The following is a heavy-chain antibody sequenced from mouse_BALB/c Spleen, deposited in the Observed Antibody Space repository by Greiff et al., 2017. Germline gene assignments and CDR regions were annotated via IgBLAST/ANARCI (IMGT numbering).Heavy chain of an antibody. J-gene: IGHJ3*01. CDR3: ALYGYDVAWFAY. CDR2: IDPENGNT. D-gene: IGHD2-2*01. V-gene: IGHV14-1*02. CDR1: GFNIKDYY. Sequence: VQLKQSGAELVRPGALVKLSCKASGFNIKDYYMHWVKQRPEQGLEWIGWIDPENGNTIYDPKFQGKASITADTSSNTAYLQLSSLTSEDTAVYYCALYGYDVAWFAYWGQGTLVTVSA.